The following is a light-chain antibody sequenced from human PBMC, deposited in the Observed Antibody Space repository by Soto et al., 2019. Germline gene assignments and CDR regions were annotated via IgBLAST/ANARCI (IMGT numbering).Light chain of an antibody. Sequence: EIVLTQSPGTLSLSPGERATLSCRASQNITNNYLAWDQQKTGQAPRLLIYVASNKAAGNPYRFSGSGSGTDFSLTICCLELEDFAVYYCQIYGRSPLSTFGQGTRLEIK. CDR2: VAS. V-gene: IGKV3-20*01. CDR3: QIYGRSPLST. J-gene: IGKJ5*01. CDR1: QNITNNY.